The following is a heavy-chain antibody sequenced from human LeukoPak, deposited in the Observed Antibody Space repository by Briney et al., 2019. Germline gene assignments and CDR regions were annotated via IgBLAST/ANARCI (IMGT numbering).Heavy chain of an antibody. CDR3: VRVGRDGYTLDY. D-gene: IGHD5-24*01. J-gene: IGHJ4*02. CDR1: GFTFSTSW. Sequence: PGGSLRLSCAASGFTFSTSWMGWVRQAPGKGLEWVANIEQDGSERYYVDSVKGRFTISRDNAKNSPYLQMNSLRAEDTAVYYCVRVGRDGYTLDYWGQGTLVTVSS. V-gene: IGHV3-7*01. CDR2: IEQDGSER.